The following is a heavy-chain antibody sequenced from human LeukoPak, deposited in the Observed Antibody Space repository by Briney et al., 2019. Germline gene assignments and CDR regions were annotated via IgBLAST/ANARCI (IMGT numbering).Heavy chain of an antibody. D-gene: IGHD5-12*01. CDR2: IRSKANNYAT. Sequence: GGSLRLSCAASGVTFSGSAMHWVRQASGKGLEWVGRIRSKANNYATAYVASVKGRFTISRDDSKNTAYLQMNSLKTEDTAVYYCTRDIVGSNYWGQGTLVTVSS. CDR1: GVTFSGSA. V-gene: IGHV3-73*01. CDR3: TRDIVGSNY. J-gene: IGHJ4*02.